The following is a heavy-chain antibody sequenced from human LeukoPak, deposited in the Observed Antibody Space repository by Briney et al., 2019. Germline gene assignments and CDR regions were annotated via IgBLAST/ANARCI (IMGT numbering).Heavy chain of an antibody. V-gene: IGHV3-30*04. CDR2: ISYDGSNK. D-gene: IGHD3-22*01. CDR1: GFTFSGYA. CDR3: ARELDYYDSSGLLGY. Sequence: GGSLRLSCAASGFTFSGYAMHWVRQAPGKGLEWVAVISYDGSNKYYADSVKGRFTISRDSSKNTLYLQMNSLRAEDTAVYYCARELDYYDSSGLLGYWGQGTLVTVSS. J-gene: IGHJ4*02.